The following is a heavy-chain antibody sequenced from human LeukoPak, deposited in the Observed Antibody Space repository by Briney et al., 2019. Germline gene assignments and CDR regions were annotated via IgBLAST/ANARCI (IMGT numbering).Heavy chain of an antibody. CDR3: AKGEAYYYDSSGPSDY. V-gene: IGHV3-23*01. J-gene: IGHJ4*02. CDR1: GFTFSSYA. CDR2: ISGSGGST. D-gene: IGHD3-22*01. Sequence: GGSLRLSCAASGFTFSSYAMSWARQAPGKGLEWVSAISGSGGSTFYAGSVKGRFTISRDNSKNTLYLQMNSLRAEDTAVYYCAKGEAYYYDSSGPSDYWGQGTLVTVSS.